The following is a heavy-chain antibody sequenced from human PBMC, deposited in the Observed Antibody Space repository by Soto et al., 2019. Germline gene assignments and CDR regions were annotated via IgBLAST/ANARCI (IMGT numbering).Heavy chain of an antibody. Sequence: PSQTLSRTCAISGESVSSNSAAWNWIRQSPSRGLEWLVRTYYRSKWYNDYAVSVNSRITINPDTSKNQFSLQLNSVTPKDRAVYYCARSRVADVVVPGAIIRLASDYYYYDMDVWVQGTTVEVSS. D-gene: IGHD3-10*01. CDR1: GESVSSNSAA. V-gene: IGHV6-1*01. J-gene: IGHJ6*02. CDR2: TYYRSKWYN. CDR3: ARSRVADVVVPGAIIRLASDYYYYDMDV.